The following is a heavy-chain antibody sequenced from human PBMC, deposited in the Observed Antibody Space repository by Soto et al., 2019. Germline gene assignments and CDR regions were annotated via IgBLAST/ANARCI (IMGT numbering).Heavy chain of an antibody. D-gene: IGHD3-9*01. V-gene: IGHV3-64*01. Sequence: AGGSLRLSCAASGFTFSSYAMHWVRQAPGKGLEYVSAISSNGGSTYYANSVKGRFTISRDNSKNTLYLQMGSLRAEDMAVYYCARDLGPSYGDILTGEIQGAFDSWGQGTMVTVSS. CDR1: GFTFSSYA. J-gene: IGHJ3*02. CDR3: ARDLGPSYGDILTGEIQGAFDS. CDR2: ISSNGGST.